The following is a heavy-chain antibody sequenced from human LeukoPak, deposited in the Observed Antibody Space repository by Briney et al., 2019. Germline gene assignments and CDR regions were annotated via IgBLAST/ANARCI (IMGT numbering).Heavy chain of an antibody. CDR3: AKDFSYSSSWYGVLYFYYYMDV. Sequence: GGSLRLSSAPSAFTFHVYAMHWVRQAPGKGLEWVSLISGDGSSTYYADSVKGRFTISRDNSKNSLYLQMNSLRTEDTALYYCAKDFSYSSSWYGVLYFYYYMDVWGKGTTVTV. CDR2: ISGDGSST. J-gene: IGHJ6*03. D-gene: IGHD6-13*01. V-gene: IGHV3-43*02. CDR1: AFTFHVYA.